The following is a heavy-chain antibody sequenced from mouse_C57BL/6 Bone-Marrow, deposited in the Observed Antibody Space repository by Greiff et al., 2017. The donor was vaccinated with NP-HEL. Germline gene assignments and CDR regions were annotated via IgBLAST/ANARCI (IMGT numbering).Heavy chain of an antibody. CDR2: INPYNGGT. Sequence: EVKLQESGPVLVKPGASVKMSCKASGYTFTDYYMNWVKQSHGKSLEWIGVINPYNGGTSYNQKFKGKATLTVDKSSSTAYMELNSLTSEDYAVYYCARGNPTTVVAENWYFDVWGTGTTVTVSS. D-gene: IGHD1-1*01. J-gene: IGHJ1*03. CDR1: GYTFTDYY. V-gene: IGHV1-19*01. CDR3: ARGNPTTVVAENWYFDV.